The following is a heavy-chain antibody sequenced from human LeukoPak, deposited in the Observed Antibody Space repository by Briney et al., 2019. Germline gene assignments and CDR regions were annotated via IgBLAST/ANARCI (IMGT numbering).Heavy chain of an antibody. J-gene: IGHJ4*02. CDR2: IYYSGST. Sequence: SETLSLTCTVSGGSISSGDYYWSWIRLPPGEGLEWIGYIYYSGSTSYNPSLKSRVTISVDTSKNQFSLKLSSVTAADTAVYYCARGPTRGIVPAAVPYFDYWGQETLVTISS. V-gene: IGHV4-30-4*01. CDR3: ARGPTRGIVPAAVPYFDY. CDR1: GGSISSGDYY. D-gene: IGHD2-2*02.